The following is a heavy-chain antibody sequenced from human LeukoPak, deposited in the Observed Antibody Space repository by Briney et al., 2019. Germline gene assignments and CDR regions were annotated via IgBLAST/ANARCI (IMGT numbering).Heavy chain of an antibody. D-gene: IGHD4/OR15-4a*01. Sequence: PGRSLRLSCAASGFTFSSYAMSWVRQAPGKGLEWVSAISGSGGSTYYADSVKGRFTISRDNSKNTLYLQMNSLRAEDTAVYYCAKDPRLTYYYNYWGQGTLVTVSS. CDR3: AKDPRLTYYYNY. J-gene: IGHJ4*02. CDR2: ISGSGGST. CDR1: GFTFSSYA. V-gene: IGHV3-23*01.